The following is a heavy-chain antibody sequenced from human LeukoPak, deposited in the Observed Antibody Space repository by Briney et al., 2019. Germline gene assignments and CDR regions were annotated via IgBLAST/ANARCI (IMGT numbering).Heavy chain of an antibody. CDR1: GFTFDDYA. V-gene: IGHV3-9*01. CDR3: AKDARTSGTYSPPGYYYYMDV. CDR2: ISWNSGRV. Sequence: GGSLRLSCAASGFTFDDYAMHWVRQAPGKGLEWVSGISWNSGRVGYADSVKGRFTISRDNSKNTLYLQMNSLRAEDTAVYYCAKDARTSGTYSPPGYYYYMDVWGKGTTVTVYS. D-gene: IGHD3-10*01. J-gene: IGHJ6*03.